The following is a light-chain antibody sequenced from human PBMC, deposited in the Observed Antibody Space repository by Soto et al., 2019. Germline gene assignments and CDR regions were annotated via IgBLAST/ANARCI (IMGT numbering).Light chain of an antibody. V-gene: IGKV3-15*01. Sequence: EIVMTQSPATLSVSPGERATLSCRASQSVSSRLAWYQQRPGQAPRLLIYDASTRATGIPARFSGSGSGTEFTLTISSLQSEDFAVYYCQQYNNWPPLTFGGGTKVDIK. CDR1: QSVSSR. CDR2: DAS. CDR3: QQYNNWPPLT. J-gene: IGKJ4*01.